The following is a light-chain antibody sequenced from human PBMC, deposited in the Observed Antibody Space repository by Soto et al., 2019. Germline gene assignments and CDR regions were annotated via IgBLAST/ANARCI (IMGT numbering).Light chain of an antibody. CDR2: EVT. CDR3: VAWDDRLNGWV. J-gene: IGLJ3*02. CDR1: SSDVGGYHY. V-gene: IGLV2-14*01. Sequence: QSVLTQPASVSGSPGQSITISCTGTSSDVGGYHYVSWYQQHPGKAPKLMIYEVTNRPSGVSNRFSGSKSGNTASLTISGLQAEDEADYYCVAWDDRLNGWVFGGGTKLTVL.